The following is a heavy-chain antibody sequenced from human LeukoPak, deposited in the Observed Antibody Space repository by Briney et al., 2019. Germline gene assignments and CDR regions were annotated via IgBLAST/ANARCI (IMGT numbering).Heavy chain of an antibody. CDR3: ASAIHNYDFWSGPVYYYFDY. Sequence: ASVKVSCKASGGTFSSYAISWVRQAPGQGLEWMGGIIPIFGTANYAQKFQGRVTITADESTSTAYMELSSLRSEGTAVYYCASAIHNYDFWSGPVYYYFDYWGQGTLVTVSS. V-gene: IGHV1-69*13. D-gene: IGHD3-3*01. CDR1: GGTFSSYA. CDR2: IIPIFGTA. J-gene: IGHJ4*02.